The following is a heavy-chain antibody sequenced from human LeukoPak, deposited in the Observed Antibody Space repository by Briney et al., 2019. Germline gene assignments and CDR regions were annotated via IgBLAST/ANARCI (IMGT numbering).Heavy chain of an antibody. J-gene: IGHJ4*02. CDR3: AGATTVTTKFDY. CDR2: ISYDGSNK. D-gene: IGHD4-17*01. Sequence: GRSLRLSCAASGFTFSSYAMHWVRQAPGKGLEWVAVISYDGSNKYYADSVKGRFTISRDNSKNTLYLQMNSLRAEDTAVYYCAGATTVTTKFDYWGQGTLVTVSS. V-gene: IGHV3-30*04. CDR1: GFTFSSYA.